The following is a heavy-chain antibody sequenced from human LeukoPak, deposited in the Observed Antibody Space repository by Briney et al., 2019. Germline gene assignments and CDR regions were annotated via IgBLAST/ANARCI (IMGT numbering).Heavy chain of an antibody. Sequence: SETLSLTCTVSGGSISSYYWSWIRQPPGKGLEWIGYIYYSGDTNYNPSLKSRVTISLDTSKNQFSLKLSSVTAADTAVYYCARVRKLSLYWLGTDLAMDYWGQGTLVTVSS. CDR3: ARVRKLSLYWLGTDLAMDY. CDR2: IYYSGDT. J-gene: IGHJ4*02. V-gene: IGHV4-59*01. CDR1: GGSISSYY. D-gene: IGHD2-2*01.